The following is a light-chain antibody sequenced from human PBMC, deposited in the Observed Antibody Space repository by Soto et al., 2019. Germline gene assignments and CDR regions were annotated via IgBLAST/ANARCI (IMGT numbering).Light chain of an antibody. Sequence: QSALTQPRSVSGSPGQSVTISCTGTSSDVGGYNYVSWYQQHPGKAPKLMIYDVSKRPSGVPDRFSGSKSGNTASLTISGLQAEDEADYYCCSSVGSYTSLFGGGTKLTVL. J-gene: IGLJ3*02. CDR3: CSSVGSYTSL. CDR2: DVS. CDR1: SSDVGGYNY. V-gene: IGLV2-11*01.